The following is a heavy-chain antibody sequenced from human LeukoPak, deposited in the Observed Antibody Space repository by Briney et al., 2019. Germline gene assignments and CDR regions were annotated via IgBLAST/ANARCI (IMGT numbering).Heavy chain of an antibody. V-gene: IGHV1-69*10. CDR3: ARGGMVRDRRHFQFDH. J-gene: IGHJ4*02. Sequence: ASVKVSCKASGGRFSSYVISWVRQAPGQGLEWVGEITPIFGITKYAQKLQGRVTIIADKSTSTVYMDLTSLRSEDTAVYYCARGGMVRDRRHFQFDHWGQGTLVTVSS. CDR2: ITPIFGIT. D-gene: IGHD3-10*01. CDR1: GGRFSSYV.